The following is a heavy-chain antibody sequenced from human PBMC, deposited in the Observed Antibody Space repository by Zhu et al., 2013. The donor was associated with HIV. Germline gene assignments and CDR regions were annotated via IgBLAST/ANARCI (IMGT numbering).Heavy chain of an antibody. CDR1: GYTFTSYG. Sequence: QVQLVQSGAEVKKPGASVKVSCKASGYTFTSYGISWVRQAPGQGLEWMGWISAYNGNTNYAQKLQGRVTMTTDTSTSTAYMELRSLRSDDTAVYYCARLIVGITGTTPGYFDYWGRREPWSPSSS. CDR3: ARLIVGITGTTPGYFDY. J-gene: IGHJ4*01. D-gene: IGHD1-7*01. CDR2: ISAYNGNT. V-gene: IGHV1-18*04.